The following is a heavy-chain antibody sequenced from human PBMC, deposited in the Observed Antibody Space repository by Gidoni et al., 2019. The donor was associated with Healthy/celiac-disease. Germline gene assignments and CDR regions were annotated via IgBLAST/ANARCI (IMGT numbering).Heavy chain of an antibody. D-gene: IGHD6-13*01. J-gene: IGHJ6*02. CDR2: IYYSGST. Sequence: QLQLQESGPGLVKPSETLSLTCTVSGGSISSSSYYWGWIRQPPGKGLEWIGSIYYSGSTYYNPSLKSRVTISVDTSKNQFSLKLSSVTAADTAVYYCARHFIAAAGTSTINYYYYYGMDVWGQGTTVTVSS. V-gene: IGHV4-39*01. CDR3: ARHFIAAAGTSTINYYYYYGMDV. CDR1: GGSISSSSYY.